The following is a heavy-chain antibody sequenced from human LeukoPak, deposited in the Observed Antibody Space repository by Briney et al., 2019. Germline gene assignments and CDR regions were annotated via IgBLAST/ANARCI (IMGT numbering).Heavy chain of an antibody. V-gene: IGHV3-23*01. CDR2: ISGSGGST. CDR1: GFTFSSYA. CDR3: AKASLRRGYSGYDHY. J-gene: IGHJ4*02. D-gene: IGHD5-12*01. Sequence: GGSLRLSCAASGFTFSSYAMSWVRQAPGKGLKWVSAISGSGGSTYYADSVKGRFTISRDNSKNTLYLQMNSLRAEDTAVYYCAKASLRRGYSGYDHYWGQGTLVTVSS.